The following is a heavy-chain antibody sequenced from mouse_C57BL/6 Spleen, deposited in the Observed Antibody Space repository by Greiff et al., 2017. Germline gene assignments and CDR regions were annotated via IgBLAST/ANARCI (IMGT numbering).Heavy chain of an antibody. Sequence: EVKLMESGGGLVQPKGSLKLSCAASGFSFNTYAMNWVRQAPGTGLEWVARIRSKSNNYATYYADSVKDRFTISRDDSESMLYLQMNNLKTEDTAMYYCVRQGGRDYFDYWGQGTTLTVSS. J-gene: IGHJ2*01. CDR1: GFSFNTYA. CDR2: IRSKSNNYAT. D-gene: IGHD3-3*01. CDR3: VRQGGRDYFDY. V-gene: IGHV10-1*01.